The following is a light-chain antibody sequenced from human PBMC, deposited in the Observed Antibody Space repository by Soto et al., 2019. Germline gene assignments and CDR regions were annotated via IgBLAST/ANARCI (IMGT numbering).Light chain of an antibody. CDR1: QDVSDF. V-gene: IGKV1-39*01. CDR3: QQSYGSPRT. J-gene: IGKJ1*01. Sequence: TQSPSILSASVGDRVTLTCRASQDVSDFLAWYQHAPGKARNLLIYGGYTLQSGVPSRFSGSGSGTDYTLTISSLQHEDFATYYCQQSYGSPRTFAQGTKVAIK. CDR2: GGY.